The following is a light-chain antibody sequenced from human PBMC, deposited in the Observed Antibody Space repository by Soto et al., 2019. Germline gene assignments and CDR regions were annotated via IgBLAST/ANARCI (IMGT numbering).Light chain of an antibody. V-gene: IGLV1-47*02. CDR3: AAWDDSLSGPGV. J-gene: IGLJ3*02. CDR2: SNN. Sequence: QSVLTQPPSASGTPGQRVTISCSGSSSNIGSNYVYWYQQLPGTAPKLLTYSNNQRPSGVPDRFSGSKSGTSASLAISGLRSEDEADYYCAAWDDSLSGPGVFGGGTKLT. CDR1: SSNIGSNY.